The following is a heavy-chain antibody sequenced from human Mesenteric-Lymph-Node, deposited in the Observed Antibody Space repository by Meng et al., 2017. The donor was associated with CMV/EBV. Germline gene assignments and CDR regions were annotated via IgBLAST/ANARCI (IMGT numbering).Heavy chain of an antibody. V-gene: IGHV3-23*01. CDR2: ISGGGGDT. CDR1: GFTFSDYY. CDR3: AKDRVGGYCSSISCYRGWFDP. Sequence: GESLKISCAASGFTFSDYYMAWIRQAPGKGLEWVSAISGGGGDTYYADTAKGRFTISRDNSKNTLYLQMNSLRAEDTAVYYCAKDRVGGYCSSISCYRGWFDPWGQGTLVTVSS. D-gene: IGHD2-2*02. J-gene: IGHJ5*02.